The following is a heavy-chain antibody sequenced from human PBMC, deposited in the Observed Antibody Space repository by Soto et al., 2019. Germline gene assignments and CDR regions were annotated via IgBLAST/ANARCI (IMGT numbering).Heavy chain of an antibody. CDR1: GGSFSGYY. CDR3: ARSIAVAGFSYYFDY. D-gene: IGHD6-19*01. Sequence: SETLSLTCAVYGGSFSGYYWSWIRQPPGKGLEWIGEINHSGSTNYNPSLKSRVTISVDTSKNQFSLKLSSVTAADTAVYYCARSIAVAGFSYYFDYWGQGALVTVSS. J-gene: IGHJ4*02. V-gene: IGHV4-34*01. CDR2: INHSGST.